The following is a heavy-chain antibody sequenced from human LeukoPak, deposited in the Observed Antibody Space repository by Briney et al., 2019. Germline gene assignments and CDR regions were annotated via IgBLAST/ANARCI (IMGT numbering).Heavy chain of an antibody. J-gene: IGHJ3*02. V-gene: IGHV3-11*04. D-gene: IGHD6-19*01. CDR1: GFTFSDYY. Sequence: GGSLRLSCAASGFTFSDYYMSWIRQAPGRGLEWVSYISSSGSTTYYADSVKGRFTISRDNAKNSLYLQMNSLRAEDTAVYYCAGYSSGWFGAFDIWGQGTMVTVSS. CDR3: AGYSSGWFGAFDI. CDR2: ISSSGSTT.